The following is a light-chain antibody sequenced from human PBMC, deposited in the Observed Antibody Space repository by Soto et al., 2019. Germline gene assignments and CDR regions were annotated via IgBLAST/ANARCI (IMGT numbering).Light chain of an antibody. J-gene: IGKJ2*01. CDR3: QLYGGSHMFS. V-gene: IGKV3-15*01. CDR2: GAS. Sequence: ELVLTQSPATLSVSPGEGATLSCRASQSISNNLVWYQQKPGQAPRLLIYGASTRASGIPARFSGSGSGTEFTLTISSLQSEDFAVYYCQLYGGSHMFSFGQGTKLEIK. CDR1: QSISNN.